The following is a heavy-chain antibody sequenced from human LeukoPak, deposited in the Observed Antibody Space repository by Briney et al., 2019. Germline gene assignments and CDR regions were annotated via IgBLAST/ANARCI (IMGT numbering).Heavy chain of an antibody. CDR2: TYYRSKWYN. V-gene: IGHV6-1*01. CDR1: GDSVSSNSAA. J-gene: IGHJ5*02. D-gene: IGHD6-19*01. CDR3: AREGGRAVAAYNWFDP. Sequence: SQTLSLTCAISGDSVSSNSAAWNWIRQSPSRGLEWLGRTYYRSKWYNDYAVSVKSRITINPDTSKNQFSLQLNSVTPEDTAVYYCAREGGRAVAAYNWFDPWGQGTLVTVSS.